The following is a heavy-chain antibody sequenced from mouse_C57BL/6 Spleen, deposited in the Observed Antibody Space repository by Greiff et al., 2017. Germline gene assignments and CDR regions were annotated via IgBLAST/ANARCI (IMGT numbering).Heavy chain of an antibody. J-gene: IGHJ4*01. D-gene: IGHD2-2*01. Sequence: ESGPGLVKPSQSLSLTCSVTGYSITSGYYWNWIRQFPGNKLEWMGYISYDGSNNYNPSLKNRISITRDTSKNQFFLKLNSVTTEDTATYYGAIWLLLYAMDYWGQGTSVTVSS. CDR2: ISYDGSN. CDR3: AIWLLLYAMDY. CDR1: GYSITSGYY. V-gene: IGHV3-6*01.